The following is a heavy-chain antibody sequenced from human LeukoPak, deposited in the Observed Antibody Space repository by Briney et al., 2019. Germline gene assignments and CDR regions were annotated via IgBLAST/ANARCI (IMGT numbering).Heavy chain of an antibody. CDR2: IYYSGST. D-gene: IGHD2-21*02. V-gene: IGHV4-39*07. J-gene: IGHJ4*02. Sequence: PSETLSLTCTVSGGSISSYYWGWIRRPPGKGLEWIGSIYYSGSTYYNPSLKSRVTISVDTSKNQFSLKLSSVTAADTAVYYCARDPDIVVVTAIHPHFDYWGQGTLVTVSS. CDR3: ARDPDIVVVTAIHPHFDY. CDR1: GGSISSYY.